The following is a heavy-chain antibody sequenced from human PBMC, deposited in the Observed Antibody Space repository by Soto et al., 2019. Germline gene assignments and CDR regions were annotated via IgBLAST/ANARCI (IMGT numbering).Heavy chain of an antibody. CDR3: ARGPLTTYFDY. J-gene: IGHJ4*02. CDR2: FYYSGST. V-gene: IGHV4-59*01. Sequence: PSATLALTCTVSGGSISSYYWSWIRQPPGKGLEWIGYFYYSGSTNYNPSLKSRVTISVDTSKNQFSLKLSSVTAADTAVYYCARGPLTTYFDYWGQGTLVTVS. CDR1: GGSISSYY.